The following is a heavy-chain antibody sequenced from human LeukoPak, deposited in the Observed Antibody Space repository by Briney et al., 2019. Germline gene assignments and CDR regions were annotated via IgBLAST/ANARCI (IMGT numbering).Heavy chain of an antibody. CDR3: AKIGKRGFSYGPFDY. V-gene: IGHV3-23*01. Sequence: TGGSLRLSFAASGFTFSSYAMSWVRQAPGKGLEWVSAISGSGGSTYYADSVKGRFTISRDNSKNTLYLQMNSLRAEDTAVYYCAKIGKRGFSYGPFDYWGQGTLVTVSS. CDR2: ISGSGGST. J-gene: IGHJ4*02. D-gene: IGHD5-18*01. CDR1: GFTFSSYA.